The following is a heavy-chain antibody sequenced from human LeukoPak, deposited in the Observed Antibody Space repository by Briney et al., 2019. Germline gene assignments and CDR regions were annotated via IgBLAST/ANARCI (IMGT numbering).Heavy chain of an antibody. J-gene: IGHJ3*01. CDR2: IVVGSGNT. CDR3: AAEAAYYYDSRDAFDV. V-gene: IGHV1-58*01. D-gene: IGHD3-22*01. CDR1: GFTFTSSA. Sequence: SVKVSCKASGFTFTSSAVQWVRQARGQRLEWIGWIVVGSGNTNYAQKFQERVTITRDMSTSLVYMELSSLRSEDTAVYYCAAEAAYYYDSRDAFDVWGQGTMVTVSS.